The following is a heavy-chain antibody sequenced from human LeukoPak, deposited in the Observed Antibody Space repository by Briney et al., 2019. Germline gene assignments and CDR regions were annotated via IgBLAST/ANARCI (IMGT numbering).Heavy chain of an antibody. J-gene: IGHJ4*02. Sequence: SDTLSLTCAVNGGAFSGYYWSWIRQPPGKELEWIGEINHSGSTNYNPSLKSRVTISVDTSKNQFSLKLSSVTAADTAVYYCARGRNTAMGQDFDYWGQGTLVTVSS. CDR2: INHSGST. D-gene: IGHD5-18*01. V-gene: IGHV4-34*01. CDR1: GGAFSGYY. CDR3: ARGRNTAMGQDFDY.